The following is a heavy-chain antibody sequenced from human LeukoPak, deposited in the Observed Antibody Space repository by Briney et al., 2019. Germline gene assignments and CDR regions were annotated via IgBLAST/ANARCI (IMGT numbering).Heavy chain of an antibody. CDR2: INWNGGST. V-gene: IGHV3-20*04. D-gene: IGHD3-9*01. CDR1: GFTLDDYG. CDR3: ASKLLTGSDDFDI. J-gene: IGHJ3*02. Sequence: PGGSLRLSCAASGFTLDDYGMSWVRQPPGKGLEWVSGINWNGGSTGYADSVKGRFTISSDNAKNSLYLQMNSLRAEDTALYYCASKLLTGSDDFDIWGQGTMVTVSS.